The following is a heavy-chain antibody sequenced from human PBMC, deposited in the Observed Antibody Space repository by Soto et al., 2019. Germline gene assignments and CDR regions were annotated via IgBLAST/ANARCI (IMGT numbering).Heavy chain of an antibody. V-gene: IGHV4-31*03. Sequence: SETLSLTCTVSGGSITSCGYYWSWIRQHPGKGLEWIGYIYYSGFTYYNPSLKSRVTILVDTSKNQFSLKLSSVTAADTAVYYSARSVFPWGQGTLVTVSS. CDR2: IYYSGFT. CDR1: GGSITSCGYY. J-gene: IGHJ5*02. CDR3: ARSVFP.